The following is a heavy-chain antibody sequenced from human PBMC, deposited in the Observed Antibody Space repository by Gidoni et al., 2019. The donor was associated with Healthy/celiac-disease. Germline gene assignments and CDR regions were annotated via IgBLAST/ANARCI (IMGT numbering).Heavy chain of an antibody. D-gene: IGHD6-6*01. J-gene: IGHJ4*02. Sequence: EVQLLESGGGLVQPGGSLRLSCAASGFSFSSYAMSWVRQAPGTGLEWVSAISGSGGSTYYADSVKGRFTSSRDNSKNTLYLQMNSLRAEDTAVYYCAKDLAARHDYWGQGTLVTVSS. CDR2: ISGSGGST. CDR3: AKDLAARHDY. V-gene: IGHV3-23*01. CDR1: GFSFSSYA.